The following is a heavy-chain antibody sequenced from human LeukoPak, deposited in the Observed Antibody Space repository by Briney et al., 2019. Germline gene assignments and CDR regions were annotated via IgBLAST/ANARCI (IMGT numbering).Heavy chain of an antibody. CDR1: GITLSNYG. J-gene: IGHJ4*02. V-gene: IGHV3-23*01. Sequence: GGSLRLSCAVSGITLSNYGMSWVRQAPGKGLEWVAGISDSGGGTKYADSVKGRFTISRDNPKNTLYLQMNSLRAEDTAVYFCAKRGVVIRVILVGFHKEAYYFDSWGQGALVTVSS. D-gene: IGHD3-22*01. CDR2: ISDSGGGT. CDR3: AKRGVVIRVILVGFHKEAYYFDS.